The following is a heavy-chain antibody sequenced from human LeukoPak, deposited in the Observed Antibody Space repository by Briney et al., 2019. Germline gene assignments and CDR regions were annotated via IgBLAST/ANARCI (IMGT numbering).Heavy chain of an antibody. D-gene: IGHD2-15*01. CDR1: GGSFSGYY. CDR2: INHSGST. CDR3: ASVCSGGSCYYFDY. J-gene: IGHJ4*02. V-gene: IGHV4-34*01. Sequence: SETLSLTCAVYGGSFSGYYWSWIRQPPGKGLEWIGGINHSGSTNYNTSLKSRVTISVDTSKNQFSLKLSSVTAADTAVYYCASVCSGGSCYYFDYWGQGTLVTVSS.